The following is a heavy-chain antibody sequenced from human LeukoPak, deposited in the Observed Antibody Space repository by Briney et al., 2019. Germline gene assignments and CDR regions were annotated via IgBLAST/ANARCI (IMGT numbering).Heavy chain of an antibody. J-gene: IGHJ4*02. V-gene: IGHV3-15*07. Sequence: PGGSLRLSCAASGFTFSNAWMNWVRQAPGKGLEWVGRIKSKTDGGTTDYAAPVKGRFTISRDDSKNTLYLQMNSLRAEDTAIYYCTRATRDVGIDYWGQGTLVTVSS. D-gene: IGHD1-26*01. CDR2: IKSKTDGGTT. CDR3: TRATRDVGIDY. CDR1: GFTFSNAW.